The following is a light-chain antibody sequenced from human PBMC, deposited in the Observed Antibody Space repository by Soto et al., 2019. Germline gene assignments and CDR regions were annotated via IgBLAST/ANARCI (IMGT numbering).Light chain of an antibody. CDR3: HHFNNWPET. Sequence: EIVMTQSPATLSVSPGERVNISCRASQSVSSNLAWYQQKPGQAPRLLIYGASTRATGIPARFSGSGSGTEFSLTISSLQSEDFAVYYCHHFNNWPETFGQGTKVDIK. J-gene: IGKJ1*01. CDR2: GAS. V-gene: IGKV3-15*01. CDR1: QSVSSN.